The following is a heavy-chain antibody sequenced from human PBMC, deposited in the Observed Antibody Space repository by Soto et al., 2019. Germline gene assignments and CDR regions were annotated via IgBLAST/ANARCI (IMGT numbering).Heavy chain of an antibody. J-gene: IGHJ5*02. CDR1: GYTFTSYA. V-gene: IGHV1-3*01. D-gene: IGHD3-10*01. Sequence: ASVKVSCKASGYTFTSYAMHWVRQAPGQRLEWMGWINAGNGNTKYSQKFQGRVTITRDTSASTAYIELSSLRHEDTAVYYCPRAQKYYYGSNWFDPWGQGSLVTVSS. CDR2: INAGNGNT. CDR3: PRAQKYYYGSNWFDP.